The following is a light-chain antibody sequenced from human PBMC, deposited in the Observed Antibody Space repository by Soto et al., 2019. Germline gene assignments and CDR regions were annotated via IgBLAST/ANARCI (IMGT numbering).Light chain of an antibody. V-gene: IGKV3-15*01. J-gene: IGKJ1*01. Sequence: EIVMTQSPATLSVSPGERATLSCRASQSVSSNLAGYQQKPGQAPRLLIYGASTRATGIPAKFSGGGSGTEFTLTISSLQSEDFAVYYCHQYDSWTFGQGTKV. CDR2: GAS. CDR1: QSVSSN. CDR3: HQYDSWT.